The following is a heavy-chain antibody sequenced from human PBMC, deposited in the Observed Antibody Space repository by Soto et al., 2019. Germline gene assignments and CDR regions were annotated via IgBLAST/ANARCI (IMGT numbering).Heavy chain of an antibody. D-gene: IGHD3-22*01. J-gene: IGHJ3*01. CDR2: IYYSGST. CDR1: GGSIISDY. Sequence: LSLNCTVSGGSIISDYWSWIRQPPGKVLEWIGYIYYSGSTNYNPSLKSRVTISVDTSKNQFSLKLSSVTAADTAVYYCARSKSGSSGYYYLDSFDVWGQGTMVNVSS. V-gene: IGHV4-59*01. CDR3: ARSKSGSSGYYYLDSFDV.